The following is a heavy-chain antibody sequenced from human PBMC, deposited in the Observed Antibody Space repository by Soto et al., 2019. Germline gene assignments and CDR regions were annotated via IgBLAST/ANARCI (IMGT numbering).Heavy chain of an antibody. CDR2: IWYDGSNK. D-gene: IGHD5-18*01. CDR1: GFTFSSYG. CDR3: ARDVNSYGEYYFDY. V-gene: IGHV3-33*01. Sequence: GGSLRLSCAASGFTFSSYGMHWVRQAPGKGLEWVAVIWYDGSNKYYADSVKGRSTISRDNSKNTLYLQMNSLRAEDTAVYYCARDVNSYGEYYFDYWGQGTLVTASS. J-gene: IGHJ4*02.